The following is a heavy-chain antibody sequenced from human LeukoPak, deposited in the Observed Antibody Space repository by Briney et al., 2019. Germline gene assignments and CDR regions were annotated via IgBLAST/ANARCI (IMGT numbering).Heavy chain of an antibody. CDR2: IKSKTDGGTT. CDR3: TTTYYDFWSGYYPDFGY. Sequence: GGSLRLSCAASGFTFSNAWMSWVRQAPGKGLEWVGRIKSKTDGGTTDYAAPVKGTFTISRDDSKNTLYLQMNSLKTGDTAVYYCTTTYYDFWSGYYPDFGYWGQGTLVTVSS. CDR1: GFTFSNAW. V-gene: IGHV3-15*01. D-gene: IGHD3-3*01. J-gene: IGHJ4*02.